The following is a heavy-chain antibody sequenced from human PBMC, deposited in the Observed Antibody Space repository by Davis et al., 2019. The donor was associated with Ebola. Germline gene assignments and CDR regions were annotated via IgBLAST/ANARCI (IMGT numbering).Heavy chain of an antibody. Sequence: GGSLRLSCAASGFTFSSYSMNWVRQAPGKGLEWVSSISSSSSYIYYANSVKGRFTISRDNAKNSLYLQMNSLRAEDTAVYYCARPQKPYYYGSGNPNYYGMDVWGQGTTVTVSS. D-gene: IGHD3-10*01. CDR1: GFTFSSYS. CDR2: ISSSSSYI. J-gene: IGHJ6*02. CDR3: ARPQKPYYYGSGNPNYYGMDV. V-gene: IGHV3-21*04.